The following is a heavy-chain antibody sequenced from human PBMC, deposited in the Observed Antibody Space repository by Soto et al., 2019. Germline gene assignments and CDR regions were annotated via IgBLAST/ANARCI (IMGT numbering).Heavy chain of an antibody. CDR1: GGSISSGGYY. Sequence: TLSLTCTVSGGSISSGGYYWSWIRQHPGKGLEWIGYIYYSGSTYYNPSLKSRVTISVDTSKNQFSLKLSSVTAADTAVYFCARDLRYSRLFYGMDVWGQGTTVTVSS. CDR2: IYYSGST. J-gene: IGHJ6*02. V-gene: IGHV4-31*02. D-gene: IGHD3-9*01. CDR3: ARDLRYSRLFYGMDV.